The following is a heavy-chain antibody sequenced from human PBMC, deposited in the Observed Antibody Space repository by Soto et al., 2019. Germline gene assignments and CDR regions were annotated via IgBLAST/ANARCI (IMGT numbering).Heavy chain of an antibody. V-gene: IGHV4-61*01. J-gene: IGHJ4*02. CDR3: ARGVRVRLALRGFDY. CDR2: IYYSGST. CDR1: GGSVSSGSYY. Sequence: SETLSLTCTVSGGSVSSGSYYWSWIRQPPGKGLEWIGYIYYSGSTNYNPSLKSRVTISVDTSKNQFSLKLSSVTAADTAVYYCARGVRVRLALRGFDYWGQGTLVTVSS. D-gene: IGHD3-16*01.